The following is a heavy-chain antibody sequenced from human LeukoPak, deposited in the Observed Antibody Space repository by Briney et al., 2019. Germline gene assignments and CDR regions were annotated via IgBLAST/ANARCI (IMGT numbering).Heavy chain of an antibody. V-gene: IGHV3-53*01. CDR1: GFTVSSSY. CDR2: IYSGGNT. Sequence: PGGSLRLSCAASGFTVSSSYMSWVRQAPGRGLEWVSLIYSGGNTFYADSVKGRFTISRDNSKNTLYLQMNSLRAEDTAVYYCARDQGSGYGGALGYWGQGTLVTVSS. D-gene: IGHD5-12*01. J-gene: IGHJ4*02. CDR3: ARDQGSGYGGALGY.